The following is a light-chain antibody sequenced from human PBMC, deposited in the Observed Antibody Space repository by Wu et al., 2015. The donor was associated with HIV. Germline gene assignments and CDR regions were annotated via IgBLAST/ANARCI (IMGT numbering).Light chain of an antibody. J-gene: IGKJ4*01. Sequence: TQSPATLSVSPGERATLSCKASQTVSNKVAWYQQKPGQAPGLLIYGASTRVIGIPARFTGSGSGTEFTLTITGLQSEDFAVYHCQQYNRWPTFGGGTKVEIK. CDR3: QQYNRWPT. CDR2: GAS. CDR1: QTVSNK. V-gene: IGKV3D-15*01.